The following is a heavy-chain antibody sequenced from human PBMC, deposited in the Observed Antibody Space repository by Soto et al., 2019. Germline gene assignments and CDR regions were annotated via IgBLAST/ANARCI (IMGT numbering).Heavy chain of an antibody. V-gene: IGHV4-59*08. CDR2: IYYSGST. CDR3: ARSGYCSSTSCYGPDAFDI. D-gene: IGHD2-2*01. CDR1: GGSISSYY. J-gene: IGHJ3*02. Sequence: SETLSLTCTVSGGSISSYYWSWTRQPPGKGLEWIGYIYYSGSTNYNPSLRSRVTISVDTSKNQFSLKLSSVTAADTAVYYCARSGYCSSTSCYGPDAFDIWGQGTMVNVSS.